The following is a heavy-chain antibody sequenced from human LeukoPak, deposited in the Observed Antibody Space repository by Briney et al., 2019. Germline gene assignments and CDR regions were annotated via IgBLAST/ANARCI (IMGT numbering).Heavy chain of an antibody. J-gene: IGHJ5*02. V-gene: IGHV3-33*01. CDR1: GFTFSSYG. Sequence: GGSLRLSCAASGFTFSSYGMHWVRQAPGKGLEWVAVIWYDGSNKYYADSVKGRFTTSRDNSKNTLYLQINSLRAEDTAVYYCARDESDEGWFDPWGQGTLVAVSS. CDR3: ARDESDEGWFDP. D-gene: IGHD2-21*02. CDR2: IWYDGSNK.